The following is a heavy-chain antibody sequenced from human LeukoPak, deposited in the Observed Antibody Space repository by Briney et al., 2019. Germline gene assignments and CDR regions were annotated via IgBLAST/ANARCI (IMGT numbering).Heavy chain of an antibody. J-gene: IGHJ4*02. CDR3: AREGPRGNSQFDY. Sequence: GGSLRLSCAASGFTFSDYYMSWIRQAPGKGLEWVALIWYDGSNKYYTDSVKGRLTISRDNSKNTLYLQMNSLRAEDTAVYYCAREGPRGNSQFDYWGQGTLVTVSS. CDR2: IWYDGSNK. CDR1: GFTFSDYY. V-gene: IGHV3-33*08. D-gene: IGHD2/OR15-2a*01.